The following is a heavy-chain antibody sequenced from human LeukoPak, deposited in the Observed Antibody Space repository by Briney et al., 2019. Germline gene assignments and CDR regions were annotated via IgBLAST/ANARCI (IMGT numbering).Heavy chain of an antibody. CDR3: AKTVHDRYYYYGMDV. D-gene: IGHD3-16*01. V-gene: IGHV3-23*01. CDR2: ITSRGSA. J-gene: IGHJ6*02. CDR1: TFTFSNYA. Sequence: GGSLRLSCAASTFTFSNYAMSWVRQAPGKGLDWVSAITSRGSAYYGDSVKGRFTISRDNSKNTLYLQMNSLRAEDTAVYYCAKTVHDRYYYYGMDVWGQGTTVTVS.